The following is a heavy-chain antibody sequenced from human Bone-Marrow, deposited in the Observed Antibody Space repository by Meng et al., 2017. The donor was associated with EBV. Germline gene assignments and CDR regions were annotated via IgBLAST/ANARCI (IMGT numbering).Heavy chain of an antibody. CDR2: INLGGNT. Sequence: QARLRRGGAGLLKPSESLVPTCVLYGGSFSGSDWSWIRQPPGKGLEWIGEINLGGNTNYNPSLKSRVSISVDTSKNHFSLKVNSVTAADTAVYYCATWNNNGWYYGYWGQGTLVTVSS. J-gene: IGHJ4*01. CDR1: GGSFSGSD. CDR3: ATWNNNGWYYGY. D-gene: IGHD6-19*01. V-gene: IGHV4-34*01.